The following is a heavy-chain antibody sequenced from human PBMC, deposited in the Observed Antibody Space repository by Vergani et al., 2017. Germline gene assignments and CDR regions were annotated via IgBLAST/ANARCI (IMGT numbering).Heavy chain of an antibody. CDR1: GFTFSSSS. V-gene: IGHV3-21*01. CDR3: ASGYSGYDWGGFDY. J-gene: IGHJ4*02. Sequence: EVQLVESGGGLVKPGGSLRLSCAASGFTFSSSSMNWVRQAPGKGLEWVSSISSSSSYIYYADSVKGRFTISRDNAKNSLYLQMNSLRAEDTAVYYCASGYSGYDWGGFDYWGQGTLVTVSS. D-gene: IGHD5-12*01. CDR2: ISSSSSYI.